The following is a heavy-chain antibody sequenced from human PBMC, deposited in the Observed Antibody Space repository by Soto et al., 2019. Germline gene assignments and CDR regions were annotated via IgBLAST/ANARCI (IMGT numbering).Heavy chain of an antibody. CDR3: AREGLTGTIGLYYYYGLDV. D-gene: IGHD1-7*01. CDR2: IYYSGST. V-gene: IGHV4-59*01. J-gene: IGHJ6*02. CDR1: GGSISSYY. Sequence: QVQLQESGPGLVKPSETLSLTCTVSGGSISSYYWNWIRQPPGKGLEWIGYIYYSGSTNYNSSLTSRVTISVDTSKNLCSLKLSSVTAADTAVHYCAREGLTGTIGLYYYYGLDVWGQGTTVTVSS.